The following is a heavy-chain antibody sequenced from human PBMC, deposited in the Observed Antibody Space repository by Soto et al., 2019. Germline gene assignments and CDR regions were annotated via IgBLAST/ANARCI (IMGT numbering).Heavy chain of an antibody. CDR3: ARTRSNFDY. Sequence: GGSLRLSCAASGFIFSDYYMSWIRQAPGKELEWVSYIISSSSYTNYADFVKGRFTISRDNAKNSLYLQMNSLRAEDTAVYYCARTRSNFDYWGQGTLVTVSS. CDR1: GFIFSDYY. J-gene: IGHJ4*02. CDR2: IISSSSYT. V-gene: IGHV3-11*06.